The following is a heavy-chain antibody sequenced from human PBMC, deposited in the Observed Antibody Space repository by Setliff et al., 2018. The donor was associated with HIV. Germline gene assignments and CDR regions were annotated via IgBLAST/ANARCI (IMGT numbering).Heavy chain of an antibody. CDR1: GYTLTELS. J-gene: IGHJ3*02. CDR3: AAPLTGPDGFDM. D-gene: IGHD3-9*01. V-gene: IGHV1-24*01. CDR2: FDPEQSET. Sequence: GASVKVSCKVSGYTLTELSAHWVRQAPGNGLEWMGGFDPEQSETVYAQRFQGRVTFTEDTSTDTAYMDLISLTSDDTAVYFCAAPLTGPDGFDMWGQGTMVTVSS.